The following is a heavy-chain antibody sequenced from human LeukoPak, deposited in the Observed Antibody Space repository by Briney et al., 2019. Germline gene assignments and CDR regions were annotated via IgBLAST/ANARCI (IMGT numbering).Heavy chain of an antibody. J-gene: IGHJ4*02. CDR1: GFTFSSYA. Sequence: PGRSLRLSCAASGFTFSSYAMHWVRQAPGKGLEWVAVISYDGSNKYYADSVKGRFTISRDNSKNTLYLQMNSLRAEDTAVYYCARDREGIVVVILGYFDYWGQGTLVTVSS. V-gene: IGHV3-30-3*01. CDR3: ARDREGIVVVILGYFDY. D-gene: IGHD3-22*01. CDR2: ISYDGSNK.